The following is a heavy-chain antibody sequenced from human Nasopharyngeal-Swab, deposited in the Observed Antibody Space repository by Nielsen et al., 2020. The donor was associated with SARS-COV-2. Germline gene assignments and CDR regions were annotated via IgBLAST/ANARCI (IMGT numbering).Heavy chain of an antibody. Sequence: WIRRPTGKGLEWIGYIYYSGSTNYNPSLKSRVTISVDTSKNQFSLKLSSVTAADTAVYYCARVWQYFYNWFDPWGQGTLVTVSS. D-gene: IGHD6-19*01. J-gene: IGHJ5*02. CDR2: IYYSGST. V-gene: IGHV4-59*01. CDR3: ARVWQYFYNWFDP.